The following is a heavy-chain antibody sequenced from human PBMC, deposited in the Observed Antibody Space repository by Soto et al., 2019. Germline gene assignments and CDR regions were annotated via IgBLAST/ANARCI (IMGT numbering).Heavy chain of an antibody. D-gene: IGHD3-22*01. CDR2: IIPIFGTA. CDR1: GGTFSSYA. Sequence: QVQLVQSVAEVKKPGSSVKVSCKASGGTFSSYAISWVRQAPGQGLEWMGGIIPIFGTANYAQKFQGRVTITADESTSTAYMELSSLRSEDTAVYYCARDTYYYDSSGYYRSRFDPWCQGTLVTVSS. CDR3: ARDTYYYDSSGYYRSRFDP. V-gene: IGHV1-69*12. J-gene: IGHJ5*02.